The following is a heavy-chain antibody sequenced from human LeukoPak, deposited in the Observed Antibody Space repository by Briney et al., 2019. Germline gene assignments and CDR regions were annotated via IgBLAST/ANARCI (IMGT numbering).Heavy chain of an antibody. CDR2: IWYDGSNK. CDR1: GFTFSGYG. Sequence: GGSLRLSCAASGFTFSGYGMHWVRQAPGKGLEWVAVIWYDGSNKYYADSVKGRFTISRDNAKNSLYLQMNSLRAEDTAVYYCARDPDYYDSSGYYYYWGQGTLVTVSS. D-gene: IGHD3-22*01. CDR3: ARDPDYYDSSGYYYY. J-gene: IGHJ4*02. V-gene: IGHV3-33*01.